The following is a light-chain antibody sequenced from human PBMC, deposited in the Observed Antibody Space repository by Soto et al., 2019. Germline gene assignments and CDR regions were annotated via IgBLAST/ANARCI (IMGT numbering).Light chain of an antibody. CDR3: QQSYSTPRWT. J-gene: IGKJ1*01. CDR1: QSISSY. V-gene: IGKV1-39*01. Sequence: DIQMTQSPSSLSAFVGDRVTITCRGSQSISSYLNWYQQRPGKAPKLLIYAASSLQSGVPSRFSGSGSGTDCTLTISSLQPEDFATYYCQQSYSTPRWTFGQGTKVEIK. CDR2: AAS.